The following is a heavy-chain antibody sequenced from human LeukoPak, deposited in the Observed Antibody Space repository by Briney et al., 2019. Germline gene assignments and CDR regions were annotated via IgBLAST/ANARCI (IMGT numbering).Heavy chain of an antibody. D-gene: IGHD2/OR15-2a*01. V-gene: IGHV3-74*01. CDR1: GFTFSRYW. J-gene: IGHJ6*02. CDR3: ASYLTSIPSGMDV. CDR2: ISTDGSST. Sequence: GGSVRLSCAASGFTFSRYWMHWLRQAPGKGPVWVSRISTDGSSTSYADSVKGRFTISRDNGKNTLYLQLNSLRAEDTAVYYCASYLTSIPSGMDVWGQGTTVTVSS.